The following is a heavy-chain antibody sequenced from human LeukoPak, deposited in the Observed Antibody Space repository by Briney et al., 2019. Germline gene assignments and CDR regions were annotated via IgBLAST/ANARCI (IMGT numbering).Heavy chain of an antibody. Sequence: ASVKVSCKASGYTFTSYDINWVRQATGQGLEWMGWMNPNSGNTGYAQKFQGRVTITRNTSISTAYMELSSLRSEDTAVYYCARVPWQGRLARVDAIDIWGQGTMVTVSS. V-gene: IGHV1-8*03. CDR3: ARVPWQGRLARVDAIDI. CDR2: MNPNSGNT. J-gene: IGHJ3*02. CDR1: GYTFTSYD. D-gene: IGHD2-21*01.